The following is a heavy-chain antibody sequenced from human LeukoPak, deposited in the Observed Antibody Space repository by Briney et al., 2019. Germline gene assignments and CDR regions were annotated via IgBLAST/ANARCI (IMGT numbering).Heavy chain of an antibody. D-gene: IGHD4-17*01. V-gene: IGHV5-51*01. CDR3: ARPVTDYGDYPWAFDI. J-gene: IGHJ3*02. CDR2: IYPGDSDT. Sequence: PGESLKISCKGSGYSFTTYWIGWVRQMPGKGLEWMGIIYPGDSDTRYSPSFQGQVTISADKSISTAYLQWSSLKASDTAMYYCARPVTDYGDYPWAFDIWGQGTMVTVSS. CDR1: GYSFTTYW.